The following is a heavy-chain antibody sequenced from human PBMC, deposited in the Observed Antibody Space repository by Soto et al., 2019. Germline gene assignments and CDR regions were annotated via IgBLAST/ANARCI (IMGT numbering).Heavy chain of an antibody. Sequence: SETLSLTCTVSGGSISSYYWSWIRQPPGKGLEWIGYIYYSGSTNYNPSLKSRVTISVDTSKNQFSLKLSSVTAADTAVYYGARAWALGGEWGDAFDIWGQGTMVTVSS. J-gene: IGHJ3*02. V-gene: IGHV4-59*01. CDR3: ARAWALGGEWGDAFDI. CDR2: IYYSGST. D-gene: IGHD3-10*01. CDR1: GGSISSYY.